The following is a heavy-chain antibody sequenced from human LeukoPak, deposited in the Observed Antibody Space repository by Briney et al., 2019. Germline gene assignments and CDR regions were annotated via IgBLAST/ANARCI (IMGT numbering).Heavy chain of an antibody. D-gene: IGHD3-9*01. Sequence: PSETLSLTCTVSGGSITIYYWSWIRQPAGKGLEWIGRIYTSGSTNYNPSLKSRVTISVDTSKNQFSLKLSSVTAADTAVYYCARGVRYFDWLYYYYMDVWGKGTTVTISS. CDR3: ARGVRYFDWLYYYYMDV. CDR2: IYTSGST. J-gene: IGHJ6*03. CDR1: GGSITIYY. V-gene: IGHV4-4*07.